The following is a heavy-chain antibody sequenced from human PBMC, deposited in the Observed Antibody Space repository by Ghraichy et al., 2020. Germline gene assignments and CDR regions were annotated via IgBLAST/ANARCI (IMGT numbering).Heavy chain of an antibody. V-gene: IGHV3-23*01. CDR3: AKDRAITMVRGVITP. J-gene: IGHJ5*02. D-gene: IGHD3-10*01. CDR1: GFTFSSYA. CDR2: ISGSGGST. Sequence: GGSLRLSCAASGFTFSSYAMSWVRQAPGKGLEWVSAISGSGGSTYYADSVKGRFTISRDNSKNTLYLQMNSLRAEDTAVYYCAKDRAITMVRGVITPWGQGTLVTVSS.